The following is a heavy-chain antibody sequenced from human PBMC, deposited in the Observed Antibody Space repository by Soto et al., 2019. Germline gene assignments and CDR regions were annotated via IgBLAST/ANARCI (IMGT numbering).Heavy chain of an antibody. V-gene: IGHV3-23*01. Sequence: GGSLRLSCAASGFTFSSYAMSWVRQAPGKGLEWVSAISGSGGSTYYADSVKGRFTISRDNSKNTLYLQMNSLRAEDTAVYYCAKSLHNVLLWFGELFQEPISSGEYYYYGMDVWGQGTTVTVSS. J-gene: IGHJ6*02. CDR3: AKSLHNVLLWFGELFQEPISSGEYYYYGMDV. CDR2: ISGSGGST. D-gene: IGHD3-10*01. CDR1: GFTFSSYA.